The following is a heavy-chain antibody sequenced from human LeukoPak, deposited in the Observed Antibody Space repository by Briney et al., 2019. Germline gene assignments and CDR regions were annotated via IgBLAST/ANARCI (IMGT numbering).Heavy chain of an antibody. CDR1: GFTFSNHW. CDR2: ISKDGSTS. D-gene: IGHD4-17*01. V-gene: IGHV3-74*01. J-gene: IGHJ4*02. Sequence: GGSLRLSCEASGFTFSNHWMHWVRQAPGKGLVWVSVISKDGSTSIYADSVRGRLTISRDNAKNTLYLQMNSLRAEDTAVYYCAGEGYGDHDGDYWGQGTLVTVSS. CDR3: AGEGYGDHDGDY.